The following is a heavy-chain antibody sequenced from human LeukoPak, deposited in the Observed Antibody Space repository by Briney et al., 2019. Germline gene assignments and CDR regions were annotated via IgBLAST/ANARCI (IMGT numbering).Heavy chain of an antibody. J-gene: IGHJ4*02. V-gene: IGHV3-23*01. CDR2: ISGSGGST. D-gene: IGHD2-2*02. Sequence: GGSLRLSCATSGFTFRNYAMTWVRQAPGKGLEWVSAISGSGGSTYYADSVKGRFTISRDNSKNTLYLQMNSLRAEDTAVYYCAKRPATAIAGSGYWGQGTLVTVSS. CDR1: GFTFRNYA. CDR3: AKRPATAIAGSGY.